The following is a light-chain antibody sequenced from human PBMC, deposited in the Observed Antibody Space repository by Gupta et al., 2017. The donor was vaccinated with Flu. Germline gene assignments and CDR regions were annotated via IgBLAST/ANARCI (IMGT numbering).Light chain of an antibody. CDR1: QRVSTS. J-gene: IGKJ4*01. Sequence: DIQMTQSPSTLSASVGDRVTITCRASQRVSTSLAWYQQKPGKAPKLLISRASNLESGVPSRFSGSGSGTEFALTISSGQPDDFATYYCQQYNNYSPLTFGGGTKLEIK. CDR3: QQYNNYSPLT. V-gene: IGKV1-5*03. CDR2: RAS.